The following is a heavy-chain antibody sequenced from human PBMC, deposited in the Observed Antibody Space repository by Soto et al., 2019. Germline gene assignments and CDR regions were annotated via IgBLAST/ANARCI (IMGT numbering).Heavy chain of an antibody. CDR3: ARAPRGAIFGVALEDY. J-gene: IGHJ4*02. CDR2: IYYSGST. D-gene: IGHD3-3*01. CDR1: GGSISSGGYS. Sequence: TLSLTCAVSGGSISSGGYSWSWIRQHPGKGLEWIGYIYYSGSTYYNPSLKSRVTISVDTSKNQFSLRLSSVTAADTAVYYCARAPRGAIFGVALEDYWGQGTLVTVSS. V-gene: IGHV4-31*11.